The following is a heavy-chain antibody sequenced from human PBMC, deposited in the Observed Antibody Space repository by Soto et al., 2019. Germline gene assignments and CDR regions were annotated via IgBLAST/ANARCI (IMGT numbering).Heavy chain of an antibody. Sequence: QVQLQESGPGLVKPSETLSLTCTVSGGSISSYYWSWIRQPPGKGLEWIGYIYYSGSTNYNPSLKSRVTLSVDTSKNQFSLKLNSMTAADTAVYYCARHNYGSASTYFDYWGQGTLVTVSS. V-gene: IGHV4-59*08. CDR3: ARHNYGSASTYFDY. D-gene: IGHD3-10*01. CDR1: GGSISSYY. J-gene: IGHJ4*02. CDR2: IYYSGST.